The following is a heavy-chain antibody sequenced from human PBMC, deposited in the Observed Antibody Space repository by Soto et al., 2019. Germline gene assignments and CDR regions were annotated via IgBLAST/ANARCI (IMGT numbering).Heavy chain of an antibody. Sequence: SVKVSCKASGCTFSSYAISWVRQAPGQGPEWMGGIIPIFGTANYAQKFQGRVTITADESTSTAYMELSSLRSEDTAVYYCARAEGDCYVKFDYWGQGTLVTVSS. D-gene: IGHD2-21*01. V-gene: IGHV1-69*13. J-gene: IGHJ4*02. CDR1: GCTFSSYA. CDR3: ARAEGDCYVKFDY. CDR2: IIPIFGTA.